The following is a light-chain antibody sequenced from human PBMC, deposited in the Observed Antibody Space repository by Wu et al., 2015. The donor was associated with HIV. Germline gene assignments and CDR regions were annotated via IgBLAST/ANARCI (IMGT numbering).Light chain of an antibody. CDR2: SAS. CDR3: QQSFNFPLT. Sequence: DIQMTQSPSSLSASVGDSVIITCRPSQSIGTSLNWYQQKPGKAPKLLIFSASALLHDVPSRFRGDAPGTDFTLTISNLQPEDFATYYCQQSFNFPLTFGGGTKLEI. CDR1: QSIGTS. J-gene: IGKJ4*01. V-gene: IGKV1-39*01.